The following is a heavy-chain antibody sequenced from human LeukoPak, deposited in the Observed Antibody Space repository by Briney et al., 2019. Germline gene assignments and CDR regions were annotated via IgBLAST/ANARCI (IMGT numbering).Heavy chain of an antibody. D-gene: IGHD1-26*01. CDR2: ISSSGSTI. Sequence: GGSLRLSCAASGFTFSSCAMHWVRQAPGKGLEWVSYISSSGSTIYYADSVKGRFTISRDNAKNSLYLQMNSLRAEDTAVYYCARDGDWELLPQYFDYWGQGTLVTVSS. CDR3: ARDGDWELLPQYFDY. J-gene: IGHJ4*02. V-gene: IGHV3-48*04. CDR1: GFTFSSCA.